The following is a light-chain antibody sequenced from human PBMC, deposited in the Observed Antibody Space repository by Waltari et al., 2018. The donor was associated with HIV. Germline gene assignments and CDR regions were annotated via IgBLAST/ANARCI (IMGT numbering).Light chain of an antibody. CDR1: RSISRW. Sequence: DIQMTQSPSALSAFVGDRVTITCRASRSISRWLAWYQQKPGKAPKRLIYKASNLEGGVPSRFSGSGSGTEFTLTISSLQPDDFATYYCQQYNSYLWTFGQGTKVEIK. CDR3: QQYNSYLWT. J-gene: IGKJ1*01. CDR2: KAS. V-gene: IGKV1-5*03.